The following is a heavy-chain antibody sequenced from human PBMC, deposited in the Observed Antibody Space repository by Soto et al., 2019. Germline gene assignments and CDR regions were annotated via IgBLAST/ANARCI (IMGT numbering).Heavy chain of an antibody. V-gene: IGHV4-38-2*01. CDR3: ARAENFDS. CDR2: IYHSGRA. J-gene: IGHJ4*02. CDR1: GYSISSGYY. Sequence: SETLSLTCAVSGYSISSGYYWGWIRQPPGKGLEWIGSIYHSGRAYYNPSLKSRVTISVDTSKNQFPLKLSSVTAADTAIYYCARAENFDSWGQGTLVTVSS.